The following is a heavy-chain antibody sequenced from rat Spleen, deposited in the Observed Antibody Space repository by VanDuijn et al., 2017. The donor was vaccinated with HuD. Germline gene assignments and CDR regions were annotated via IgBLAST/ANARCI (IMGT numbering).Heavy chain of an antibody. CDR3: ARRHYGYTDYFDY. Sequence: EVLLVESGGGLVQPGRSLKLSCVASGFTFNNYWMTWIRQAPGKGLEWVASIINTGGTTYYPDSVKGRFTISRDNAKNTLYLQMDSLRSEDTATYYCARRHYGYTDYFDYWGQGVMVTVSS. V-gene: IGHV5-31*01. CDR1: GFTFNNYW. D-gene: IGHD1-9*01. J-gene: IGHJ2*01. CDR2: IINTGGTT.